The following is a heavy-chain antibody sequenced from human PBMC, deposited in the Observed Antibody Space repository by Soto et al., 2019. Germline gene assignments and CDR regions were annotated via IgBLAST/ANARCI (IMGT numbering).Heavy chain of an antibody. J-gene: IGHJ4*02. V-gene: IGHV1-18*01. CDR3: ARVYCSSASCKYFDY. CDR1: GYTFTSYG. D-gene: IGHD2-2*01. CDR2: ISAYNGNT. Sequence: ASVKVSCKASGYTFTSYGISWVRQAPGQGLEWMGWISAYNGNTNYAQKLQGRVTMTTDTSTSTAYMELRSLRSDDTAVYYCARVYCSSASCKYFDYWGQGTLVTVSS.